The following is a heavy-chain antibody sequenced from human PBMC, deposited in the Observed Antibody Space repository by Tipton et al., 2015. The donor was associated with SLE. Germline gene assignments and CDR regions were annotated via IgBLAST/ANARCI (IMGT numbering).Heavy chain of an antibody. CDR3: ASPSRGIAVAWGDDAFDI. Sequence: TLSLTCTVSGGSISSSSYYWGWIRQPPGKGLEWIGSIYYSGGTYYNPSLKSRVTISVDTSKNQFSLKLSSVTAADTAVYYCASPSRGIAVAWGDDAFDIWGQGTMVTVSS. J-gene: IGHJ3*02. CDR2: IYYSGGT. CDR1: GGSISSSSYY. V-gene: IGHV4-39*01. D-gene: IGHD6-19*01.